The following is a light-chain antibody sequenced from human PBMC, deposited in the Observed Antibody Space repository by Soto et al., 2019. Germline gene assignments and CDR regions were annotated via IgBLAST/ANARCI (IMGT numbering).Light chain of an antibody. V-gene: IGKV3-20*01. CDR1: QSVSSTY. CDR3: QQYGTSPPMYT. Sequence: EIVLTQSPGTLSLSPGERATLSCRASQSVSSTYLGWYQQRPGQAPRLLIYGASSRAAGIPDRFSGSASGKDFTLTISRLEPEDFAVYFCQQYGTSPPMYTFGQGTKLDIK. J-gene: IGKJ2*01. CDR2: GAS.